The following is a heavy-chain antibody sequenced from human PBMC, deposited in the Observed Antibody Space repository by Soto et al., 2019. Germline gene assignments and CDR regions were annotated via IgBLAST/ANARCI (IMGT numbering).Heavy chain of an antibody. J-gene: IGHJ6*02. Sequence: GGSLRLSCAAPGFPFRNAWVNWVRRAPGKGLGGLSVIYSGGSTYYADSVKGRFTISRHNSKNTLYLQMNSLRAEDTAIYYCARDGVEDVLVPAATYYYYGMDVWGQGTTVTVSS. V-gene: IGHV3-53*04. D-gene: IGHD2-2*01. CDR3: ARDGVEDVLVPAATYYYYGMDV. CDR2: IYSGGST. CDR1: GFPFRNAW.